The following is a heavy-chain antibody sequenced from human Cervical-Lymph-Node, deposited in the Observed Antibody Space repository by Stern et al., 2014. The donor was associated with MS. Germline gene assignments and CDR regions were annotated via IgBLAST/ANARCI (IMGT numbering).Heavy chain of an antibody. CDR2: IHYTGKT. J-gene: IGHJ3*01. V-gene: IGHV4-31*03. CDR3: ARESVYLESV. Sequence: QLQLQESGPGLVKPSETLSLTCNVSGGSISGSSYYWTWIRQHPGKGPEWIGHIHYTGKTYYHPSLKSRVTISVDTSKNHFSLKLISVTAADTAMYYCARESVYLESVWGQGTMVTVSS. D-gene: IGHD1-20*01. CDR1: GGSISGSSYY.